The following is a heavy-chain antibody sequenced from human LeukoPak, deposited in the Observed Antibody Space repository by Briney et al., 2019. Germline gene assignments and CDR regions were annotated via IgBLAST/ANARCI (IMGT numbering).Heavy chain of an antibody. CDR1: GFTFSSYA. CDR2: ISYDGSNK. V-gene: IGHV3-30-3*01. Sequence: GRSLRLSCAASGFTFSSYAMHWVRQAPGKGLEWVAVISYDGSNKYYADSVKGRFTISRDNSKNTLYLQMNSLRAEDTAVYYCARSFIVVVTATLGYWGQGTLVAVSS. J-gene: IGHJ4*02. D-gene: IGHD2-21*02. CDR3: ARSFIVVVTATLGY.